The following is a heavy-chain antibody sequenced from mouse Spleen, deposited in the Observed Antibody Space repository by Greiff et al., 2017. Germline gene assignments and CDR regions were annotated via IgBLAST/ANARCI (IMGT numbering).Heavy chain of an antibody. J-gene: IGHJ4*01. CDR2: IYPGGGYT. Sequence: VMLVESGAELVRPGTSVKISCKASGYTFTNYWLGWVKQRPGHGLEWIGDIYPGGGYTNYNEKFKGKATLTADTSSSTAYMQLSSLTSEDSAVYFCAAYYRYDNAMDYWGQGTSVTVSS. D-gene: IGHD2-14*01. CDR3: AAYYRYDNAMDY. CDR1: GYTFTNYW. V-gene: IGHV1-63*02.